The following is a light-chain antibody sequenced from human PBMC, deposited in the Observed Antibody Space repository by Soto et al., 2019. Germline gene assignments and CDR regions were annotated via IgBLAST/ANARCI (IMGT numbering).Light chain of an antibody. Sequence: QSALTQPRSVTGSPGQSVTISCTGTSSDVGGYNYVSWYQQYPGKAPKLMIYDVSKRPSGVPDRFSGSKSGHTASLTTSGLQAEDEADYYCCSYAGSYTGVFGGGTKLTVL. CDR3: CSYAGSYTGV. CDR1: SSDVGGYNY. V-gene: IGLV2-11*01. CDR2: DVS. J-gene: IGLJ2*01.